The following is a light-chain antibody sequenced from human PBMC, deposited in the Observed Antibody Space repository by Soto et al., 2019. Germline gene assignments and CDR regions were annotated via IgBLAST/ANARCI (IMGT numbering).Light chain of an antibody. CDR1: QSVGSTY. V-gene: IGKV3-20*01. J-gene: IGKJ1*01. Sequence: EVVLTQSPGTLSLSPGERATLSCRASQSVGSTYLAWYQQKPGQAPRLLIYGASSRATGIPDRFTGSGSGTDFTLTISRMEPEDFAMYFCQKYGDLQGTFGQGTMVEIK. CDR3: QKYGDLQGT. CDR2: GAS.